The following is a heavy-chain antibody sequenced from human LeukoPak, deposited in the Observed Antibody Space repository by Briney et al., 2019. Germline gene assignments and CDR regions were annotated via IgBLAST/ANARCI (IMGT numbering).Heavy chain of an antibody. D-gene: IGHD3-22*01. CDR3: ARSLYYYDSKDY. CDR1: GYTFTGYY. CDR2: INPNSGGT. J-gene: IGHJ4*02. V-gene: IGHV1-2*02. Sequence: ASVKVSCKASGYTFTGYYMHWVRHAPGQGLEWMGWINPNSGGTNYAQKFQGRVTMTRDTSISTAYMELSRLRSDDTAVYYCARSLYYYDSKDYWGQGTLVTVSS.